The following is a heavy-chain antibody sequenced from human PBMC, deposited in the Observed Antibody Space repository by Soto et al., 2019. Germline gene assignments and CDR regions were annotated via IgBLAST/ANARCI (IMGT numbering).Heavy chain of an antibody. CDR3: AKARDYDYVWGNLFDP. Sequence: SETLSLTCTVSGGSISSYYWSWVRQPAGKGLEWIGRIYTSGSTNYNPSLKSRVTMSVDTSKNQFSLKLSSVTAADTAVYYCAKARDYDYVWGNLFDPWGQGTLVTVSS. CDR2: IYTSGST. V-gene: IGHV4-4*07. CDR1: GGSISSYY. J-gene: IGHJ5*02. D-gene: IGHD3-16*01.